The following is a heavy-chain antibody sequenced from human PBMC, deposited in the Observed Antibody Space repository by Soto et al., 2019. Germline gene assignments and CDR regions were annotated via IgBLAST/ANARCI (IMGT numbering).Heavy chain of an antibody. Sequence: ASVKVSCKASGYTFSSHYMHWVRQAPGQGLEWMGIINPSGGSTSYAQKFQGRVTMTRDTSTSTVYMELSSLRSEDTAVYYCARTPVRFSSPPDHWGQGTLVTVSS. V-gene: IGHV1-46*03. CDR2: INPSGGST. J-gene: IGHJ5*02. CDR3: ARTPVRFSSPPDH. CDR1: GYTFSSHY. D-gene: IGHD3-3*01.